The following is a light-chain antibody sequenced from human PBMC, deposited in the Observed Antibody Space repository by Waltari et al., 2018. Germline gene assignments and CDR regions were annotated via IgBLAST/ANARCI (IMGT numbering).Light chain of an antibody. Sequence: QSVFTQPPSVSAPPGQKVTISCSGSSSNIGNYRVLWYHQLPGATPKLLIYDNYKRPSGIPDRFSASKSGTSATLDITGLQIGDEADYYCATWDNSLTAVVFGGGTKLTVL. J-gene: IGLJ2*01. CDR1: SSNIGNYR. CDR3: ATWDNSLTAVV. V-gene: IGLV1-51*01. CDR2: DNY.